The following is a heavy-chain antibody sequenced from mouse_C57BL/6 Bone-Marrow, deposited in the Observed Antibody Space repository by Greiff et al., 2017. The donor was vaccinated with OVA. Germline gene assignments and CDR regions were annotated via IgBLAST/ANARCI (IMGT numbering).Heavy chain of an antibody. V-gene: IGHV1-55*01. Sequence: QVQLQQPGAELVKPGASVKMSCKASGYTFTSYWITWVKQRPGQGLEWIGDIYPGSGSTNYNEKFKSKATLTVDTSSSTAYMQLSSLTSEDSAVYYCARGGLGRGWGDYWGQGTTLTVSS. CDR2: IYPGSGST. CDR1: GYTFTSYW. D-gene: IGHD3-3*01. J-gene: IGHJ2*01. CDR3: ARGGLGRGWGDY.